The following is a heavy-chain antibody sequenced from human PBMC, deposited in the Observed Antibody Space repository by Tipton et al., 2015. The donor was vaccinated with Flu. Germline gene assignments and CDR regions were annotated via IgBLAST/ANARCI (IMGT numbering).Heavy chain of an antibody. J-gene: IGHJ5*02. CDR3: ARGPFFYDSSGYHIWFAP. CDR2: IYHSGST. CDR1: GGSISSSNW. V-gene: IGHV4-4*02. D-gene: IGHD3-22*01. Sequence: TLSLTCAVSGGSISSSNWWSWVRQPPGKGLEWIGEIYHSGSTNYNPSLRSRVTISLDKTKTQFSLKLSSVTAADTAVYYCARGPFFYDSSGYHIWFAPWGQGTLVTVSS.